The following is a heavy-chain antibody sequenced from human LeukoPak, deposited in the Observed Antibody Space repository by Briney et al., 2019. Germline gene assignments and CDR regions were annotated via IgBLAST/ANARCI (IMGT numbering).Heavy chain of an antibody. CDR3: ARQVVQYYYYMDV. V-gene: IGHV5-51*01. J-gene: IGHJ6*03. D-gene: IGHD1-1*01. CDR2: IYPGDSDT. CDR1: GYSFTSYW. Sequence: GESLKISCKGSGYSFTSYWIGWVRQMPGKGLEWMGIIYPGDSDTRYSPSFQGQVTISADKSISTAYLQWSSLKASDTAMYYCARQVVQYYYYMDVWGKGTTVTFSS.